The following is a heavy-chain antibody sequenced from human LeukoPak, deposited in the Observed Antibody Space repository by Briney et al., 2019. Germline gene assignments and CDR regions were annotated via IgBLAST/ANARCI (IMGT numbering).Heavy chain of an antibody. J-gene: IGHJ4*02. V-gene: IGHV4-31*03. CDR3: ARSGDYYGSSDYFSEGALFDL. Sequence: SETLSLTCTVSGGSITRSGYYWSWIRQHPGKGPEWIGCMYYNGDTNYSPSLKSRLTISFDTSKNQLSLSLTSVTAADTAVYYCARSGDYYGSSDYFSEGALFDLWGQGTLVTVSS. CDR2: MYYNGDT. CDR1: GGSITRSGYY. D-gene: IGHD3-22*01.